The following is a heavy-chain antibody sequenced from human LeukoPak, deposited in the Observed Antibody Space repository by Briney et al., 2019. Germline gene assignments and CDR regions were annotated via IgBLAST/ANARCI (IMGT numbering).Heavy chain of an antibody. Sequence: GESPKISRKGSGYSFTSYWIGWVRQMPGEGLEWMGIIYPGDSDTRYSPSFQGRVTISADKSISTAYLQWSSLKASDTAMYYCASLGYTTYGSGSRRHDAFDIWGQGTMVTVSS. D-gene: IGHD3-10*01. CDR1: GYSFTSYW. CDR2: IYPGDSDT. J-gene: IGHJ3*02. V-gene: IGHV5-51*01. CDR3: ASLGYTTYGSGSRRHDAFDI.